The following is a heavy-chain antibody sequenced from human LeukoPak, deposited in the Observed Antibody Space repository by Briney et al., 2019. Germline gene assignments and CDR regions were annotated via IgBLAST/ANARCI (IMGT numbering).Heavy chain of an antibody. CDR3: ARDLSSPGPHSPHSMTLDY. CDR2: IWYDGSNK. Sequence: GGSLRLSCAASGFTFSSYGMRWVRQAPGKGLEWVAVIWYDGSNKYYADSVKGRFTISRDNSKNTLYLQMNSLRAEDTAVYYCARDLSSPGPHSPHSMTLDYWGQGTLVTVSS. CDR1: GFTFSSYG. J-gene: IGHJ4*02. V-gene: IGHV3-33*01. D-gene: IGHD2-15*01.